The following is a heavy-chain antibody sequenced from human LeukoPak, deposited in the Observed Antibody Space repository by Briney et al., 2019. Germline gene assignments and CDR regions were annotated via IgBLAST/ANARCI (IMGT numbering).Heavy chain of an antibody. CDR2: ISGGGGSA. CDR1: GFNFSSYA. Sequence: PGGSLRLSCAASGFNFSSYAMSWVRQAPGKGLEWVSAISGGGGSAYYADSVKGRFTISRDNSKNTLYLQMNSLRAEDTAVYYCAKTPGGTVTTFFDYWGQGTLVTASS. V-gene: IGHV3-23*01. J-gene: IGHJ4*02. D-gene: IGHD4-17*01. CDR3: AKTPGGTVTTFFDY.